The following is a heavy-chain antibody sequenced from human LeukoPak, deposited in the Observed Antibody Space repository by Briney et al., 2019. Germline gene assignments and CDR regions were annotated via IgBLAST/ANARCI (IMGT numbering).Heavy chain of an antibody. Sequence: GGSLRLSCAASGFTFSSYAMHWVRQAPGKGLEWVAVISYDGSNKYYADSVKGRFTISRDNSKNTLYLQMNSLRAEDTAVYYCARDQLVLINYFDYWGQGTLVTVSS. J-gene: IGHJ4*02. CDR3: ARDQLVLINYFDY. CDR1: GFTFSSYA. V-gene: IGHV3-30-3*01. CDR2: ISYDGSNK. D-gene: IGHD6-13*01.